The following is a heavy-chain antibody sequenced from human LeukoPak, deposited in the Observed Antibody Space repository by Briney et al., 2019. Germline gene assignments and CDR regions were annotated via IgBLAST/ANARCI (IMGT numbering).Heavy chain of an antibody. CDR1: GYTFTSYY. Sequence: GASVKVSCKAPGYTFTSYYMHWVRQAPGQGLEWMGIINPSGGSTSYAQKFQGRVTMTRDMSTSTVYMELSSLRSEDTAVYYCARDRRDYGDYDDAFDIWGQGTMVTVSS. D-gene: IGHD4-17*01. V-gene: IGHV1-46*01. CDR2: INPSGGST. CDR3: ARDRRDYGDYDDAFDI. J-gene: IGHJ3*02.